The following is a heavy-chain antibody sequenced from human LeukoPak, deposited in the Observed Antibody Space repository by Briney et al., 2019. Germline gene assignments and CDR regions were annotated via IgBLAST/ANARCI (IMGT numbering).Heavy chain of an antibody. D-gene: IGHD6-6*01. V-gene: IGHV4-4*07. CDR3: ARGTDDRSSSSGLSFDY. CDR2: IYTSGST. Sequence: PSETLSLTCTVSGGSISSYYWSWIRQPAGKGLEWIGRIYTSGSTNYNPSLKSRVTISVDTSKNQFSLKLSSVTAADTAVYYCARGTDDRSSSSGLSFDYWGQGTLVTVSS. J-gene: IGHJ4*02. CDR1: GGSISSYY.